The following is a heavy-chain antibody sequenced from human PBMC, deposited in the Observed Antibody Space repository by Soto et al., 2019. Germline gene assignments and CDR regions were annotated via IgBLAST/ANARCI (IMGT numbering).Heavy chain of an antibody. J-gene: IGHJ6*02. CDR3: ARQAQSGGGSSWYFPTIQLPYYYSGMDV. CDR2: ISYGGST. CDR1: GGSISNYY. D-gene: IGHD6-13*01. V-gene: IGHV4-59*08. Sequence: SETLSLTCTVAGGSISNYYWSWIRQPPGKGLEWIGGISYGGSTYYNPSLKSRVTISVDTSKNQFSLKLSSVTAADTAVYYCARQAQSGGGSSWYFPTIQLPYYYSGMDVWGQGTTVTVSS.